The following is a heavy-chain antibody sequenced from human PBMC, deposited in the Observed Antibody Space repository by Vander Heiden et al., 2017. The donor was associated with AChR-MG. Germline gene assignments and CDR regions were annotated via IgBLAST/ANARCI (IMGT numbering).Heavy chain of an antibody. D-gene: IGHD3-10*01. Sequence: QVQLQQWGAGLLKPSETLSLTCAVYGGSFSGYYWSWIRQPPGKGLEWIGEINHSGSTNYNPSLKSRVTISVDTSKNQFSLKLSSVTAADTAVYYCARGQRYYVSGSPANYWGQGTLVTVSS. CDR3: ARGQRYYVSGSPANY. CDR1: GGSFSGYY. J-gene: IGHJ4*02. CDR2: INHSGST. V-gene: IGHV4-34*01.